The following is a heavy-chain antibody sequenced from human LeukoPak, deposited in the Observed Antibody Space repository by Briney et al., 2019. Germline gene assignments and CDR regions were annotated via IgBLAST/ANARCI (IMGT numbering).Heavy chain of an antibody. D-gene: IGHD3-16*01. CDR1: GFTFSSYG. Sequence: GRSLRLSCAASGFTFSSYGMHWVRQAPGKGLEWVAVIWYDGSNKYYADSVKGRFTISRDNSKNTLYLQMNSLRAEDTAVYYCARDLSGGGYGMDVWGQGTTVTVSS. CDR3: ARDLSGGGYGMDV. J-gene: IGHJ6*02. V-gene: IGHV3-33*08. CDR2: IWYDGSNK.